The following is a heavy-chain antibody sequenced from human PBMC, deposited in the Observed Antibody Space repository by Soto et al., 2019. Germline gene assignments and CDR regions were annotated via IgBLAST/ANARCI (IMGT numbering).Heavy chain of an antibody. CDR2: FDPEDGET. D-gene: IGHD3-10*01. CDR1: GYTLTELS. CDR3: ATGYGSGRYSRDNYYYYYYMDV. Sequence: ASVKVSCKVSGYTLTELSMHWVRQAPGKGLEWMGGFDPEDGETIYAQKFQGRVTMTEDTSTDTAYMELSSLRSEDTAVYYCATGYGSGRYSRDNYYYYYYMDVWGKGTTVTVSS. V-gene: IGHV1-24*01. J-gene: IGHJ6*03.